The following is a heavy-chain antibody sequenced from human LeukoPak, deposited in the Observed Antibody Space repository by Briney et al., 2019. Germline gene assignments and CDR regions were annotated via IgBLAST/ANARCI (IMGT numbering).Heavy chain of an antibody. D-gene: IGHD5-18*01. J-gene: IGHJ6*02. CDR1: GGTFSSSA. CDR3: AKDQGLTAPPPYGLDV. V-gene: IGHV1-69*04. Sequence: GASVKVSCKTSGGTFSSSAMTWVRQAPGQGLEWMGRIIPVLNITTYAQKFQGRVTITADTSTSTVYMELSSLRSEETAVYYCAKDQGLTAPPPYGLDVWGQGTTVIVTS. CDR2: IIPVLNIT.